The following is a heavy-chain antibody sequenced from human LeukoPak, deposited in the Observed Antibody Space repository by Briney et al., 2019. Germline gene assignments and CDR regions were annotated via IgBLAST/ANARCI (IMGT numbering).Heavy chain of an antibody. V-gene: IGHV4-59*01. D-gene: IGHD2-2*01. Sequence: SETLSLTCTVSGGSISSYYWSWIRQPPGKGLEWIGYIYYSGSTNYNPSLKSRVTISVDTSKNQFSLKLSSVTAADTAVYYCATRVLYCSSTICYNWFDPWGQGTLVTVSS. CDR3: ATRVLYCSSTICYNWFDP. CDR1: GGSISSYY. CDR2: IYYSGST. J-gene: IGHJ5*02.